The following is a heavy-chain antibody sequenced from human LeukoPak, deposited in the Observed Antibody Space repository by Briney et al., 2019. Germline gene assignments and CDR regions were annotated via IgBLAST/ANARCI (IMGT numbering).Heavy chain of an antibody. CDR2: IWYDGSNK. J-gene: IGHJ5*02. D-gene: IGHD2-15*01. CDR1: GFTSSSYG. V-gene: IGHV3-33*01. CDR3: ARRYCSGGSCYSFRGDWFDP. Sequence: GRSLRLSCAASGFTSSSYGMHWVRQAPGKGLEWVAVIWYDGSNKYYADSVKGRFTISRDNSKNTLCLQMNSLRAEDTAVYYCARRYCSGGSCYSFRGDWFDPWGQGTLVTVSS.